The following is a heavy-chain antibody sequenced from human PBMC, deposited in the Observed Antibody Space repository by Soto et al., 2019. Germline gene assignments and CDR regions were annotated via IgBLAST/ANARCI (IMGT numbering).Heavy chain of an antibody. CDR1: GGSISSYY. D-gene: IGHD3-10*01. V-gene: IGHV4-59*01. J-gene: IGHJ6*04. Sequence: SETLSLTCTVSGGSISSYYWSWIRQPPGKGLEWIGYIYYSGSTNYNPSLKSRVTISVDTSKNQFSLKLSSVTAADTAVYYCARDRGLWLGELLSPSTYSFCGMAVGGKGTRATVPS. CDR3: ARDRGLWLGELLSPSTYSFCGMAV. CDR2: IYYSGST.